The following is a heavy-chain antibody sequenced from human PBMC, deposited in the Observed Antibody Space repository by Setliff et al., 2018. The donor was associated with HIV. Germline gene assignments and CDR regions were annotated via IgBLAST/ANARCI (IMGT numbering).Heavy chain of an antibody. CDR1: GGSITSSNW. CDR2: IYRDGWT. D-gene: IGHD2-2*02. Sequence: SETLSLTCGVSGGSITSSNWWNWVRQSAGKGLEWIGEIYRDGWTNHNPSLKSRVTISIDKSKNQFSLNLTSVTAADTAVYYCARVPSIETILFDSWGQGTLVTVSS. J-gene: IGHJ4*02. V-gene: IGHV4-4*02. CDR3: ARVPSIETILFDS.